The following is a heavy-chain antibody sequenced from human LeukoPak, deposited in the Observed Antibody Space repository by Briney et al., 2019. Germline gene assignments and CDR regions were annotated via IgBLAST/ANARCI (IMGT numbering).Heavy chain of an antibody. CDR2: INPSGGST. CDR1: GYTFTSYY. D-gene: IGHD6-19*01. CDR3: ARERAVLDAFDI. J-gene: IGHJ3*02. Sequence: GASVNVSCKASGYTFTSYYMHWVRQAPGQGLEWMGIINPSGGSTSYAQKFQGRVTRTRDTSTSTVYMELSSLRSEDTAVYYCARERAVLDAFDIWGQGTIVTVSS. V-gene: IGHV1-46*01.